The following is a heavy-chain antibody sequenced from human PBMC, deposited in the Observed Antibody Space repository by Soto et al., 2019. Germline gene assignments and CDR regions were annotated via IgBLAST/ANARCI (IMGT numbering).Heavy chain of an antibody. V-gene: IGHV1-69*06. CDR1: ECTLSGYT. Sequence: VNVACTTAECTLSGYTITWLLKAPGQGLEWMGGIITIFGTANYAKKFQGRVTITAEKYTSTAYMELSSLRSEEPAVYYCARLEGPGYHEHGWGQGTLDTASS. D-gene: IGHD2-2*01. CDR2: IITIFGTA. CDR3: ARLEGPGYHEHG. J-gene: IGHJ4*02.